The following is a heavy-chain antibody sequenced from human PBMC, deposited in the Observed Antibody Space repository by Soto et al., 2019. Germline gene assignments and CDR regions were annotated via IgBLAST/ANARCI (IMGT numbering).Heavy chain of an antibody. CDR1: GFSLSARGVG. J-gene: IGHJ4*02. CDR3: AHSPWGAAPDY. Sequence: GPTLVNPTQTLTLTCTFSGFSLSARGVGVGWIRQPPGKALEWLALIYWNDDKRYSPSLQSRLTITKDASKNQVVFSMTNVDPADTATYYCAHSPWGAAPDYWGQGTLVTASS. V-gene: IGHV2-5*01. D-gene: IGHD3-16*01. CDR2: IYWNDDK.